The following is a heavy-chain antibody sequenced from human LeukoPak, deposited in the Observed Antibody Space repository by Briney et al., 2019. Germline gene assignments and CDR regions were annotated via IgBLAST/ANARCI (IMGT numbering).Heavy chain of an antibody. CDR3: ARDPQGSSWFDY. J-gene: IGHJ4*02. D-gene: IGHD6-13*01. Sequence: PSETLSLTCTVSGGSISSYYWSWIRQPPGKGLEWIGYIYYSGSTNYNPSLKSRVTISVDTSKNQFSLKLSSVTAADTAMYYCARDPQGSSWFDYWGQGTLVTVSS. V-gene: IGHV4-59*01. CDR1: GGSISSYY. CDR2: IYYSGST.